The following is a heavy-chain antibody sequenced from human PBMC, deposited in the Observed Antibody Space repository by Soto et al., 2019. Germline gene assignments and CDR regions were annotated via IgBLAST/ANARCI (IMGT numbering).Heavy chain of an antibody. Sequence: EVQLLESGGGLVQPGGSLRLSCAASGFTFSSYAMIWARQAPGRGLEWVSGLYGSGGGIFYADSVKGRFTISRDNSDNSVHWQMNSLRVEATAVYYCAKDAVSGDGVWLVDHWGQVTVVTVSS. CDR2: LYGSGGGI. CDR1: GFTFSSYA. D-gene: IGHD4-17*01. V-gene: IGHV3-23*01. CDR3: AKDAVSGDGVWLVDH. J-gene: IGHJ4*02.